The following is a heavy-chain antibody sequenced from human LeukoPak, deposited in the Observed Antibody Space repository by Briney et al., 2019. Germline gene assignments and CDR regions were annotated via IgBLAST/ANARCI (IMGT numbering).Heavy chain of an antibody. J-gene: IGHJ4*02. CDR3: ARDEGYGGNSDF. CDR2: IEGDGSDK. Sequence: GGSLRLSCAASGFTFSIYWMMGVRQAPGKGLEWVAYIEGDGSDKYYVDSVRGRFTISRDNAENSLYLQMNSLRAEDTAVYYCARDEGYGGNSDFWGQGTLVTVSS. V-gene: IGHV3-7*01. D-gene: IGHD4-23*01. CDR1: GFTFSIYW.